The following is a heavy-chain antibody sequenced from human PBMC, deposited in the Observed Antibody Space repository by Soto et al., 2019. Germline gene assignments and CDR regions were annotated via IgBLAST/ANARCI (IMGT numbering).Heavy chain of an antibody. V-gene: IGHV1-18*01. J-gene: IGHJ6*02. CDR1: GYTFTSYG. Sequence: ASVKVSCKASGYTFTSYGISWVRQAPGQGLEWMGWISAYNGNTNYAQKLQGRVTMTTDTSTSTAYMEVRSLRSDDTAVYYCARDHMWFGEFEDYYYYGMDVWGQGTTVTVSS. CDR2: ISAYNGNT. CDR3: ARDHMWFGEFEDYYYYGMDV. D-gene: IGHD3-10*01.